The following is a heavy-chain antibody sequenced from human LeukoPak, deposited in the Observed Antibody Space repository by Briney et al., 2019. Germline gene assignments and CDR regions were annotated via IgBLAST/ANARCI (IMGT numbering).Heavy chain of an antibody. CDR3: ARDYGYRSSSYLDY. Sequence: GGSLRLSCAASGFTFSSYAMHWVRQAPGKGLEWVAVISYDGSNKYCADSVKGRFTISRDNSKNTLYLQMNSLRAEDTAVYYCARDYGYRSSSYLDYWGQGTLVTVSS. CDR1: GFTFSSYA. V-gene: IGHV3-30-3*01. CDR2: ISYDGSNK. J-gene: IGHJ4*02. D-gene: IGHD6-6*01.